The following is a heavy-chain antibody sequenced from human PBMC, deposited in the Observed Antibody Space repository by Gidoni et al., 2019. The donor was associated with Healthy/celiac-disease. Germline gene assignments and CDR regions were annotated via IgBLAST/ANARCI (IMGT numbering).Heavy chain of an antibody. D-gene: IGHD2-2*01. J-gene: IGHJ4*02. V-gene: IGHV3-21*01. CDR2: ISSSSSYI. Sequence: EVPLVESGGGLVKPGGSLRLSCAASGFTFSSYSMNWVRQAPGKGLEWVSSISSSSSYIYYADSVKGRFTISRDNAKNSLYLQMNSLRAEDTAVYYCARDEGGYCTSTSCYGVDYWGQGTLVTVSS. CDR3: ARDEGGYCTSTSCYGVDY. CDR1: GFTFSSYS.